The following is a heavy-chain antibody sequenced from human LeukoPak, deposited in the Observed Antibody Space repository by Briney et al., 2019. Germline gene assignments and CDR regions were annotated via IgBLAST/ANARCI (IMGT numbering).Heavy chain of an antibody. D-gene: IGHD6-13*01. CDR3: ARDGIAAAGDYYYYYYMDV. J-gene: IGHJ6*03. CDR1: GYSINNNYY. Sequence: PSETLSLTCTVSGYSINNNYYWDWIRQPPGKGLDWIASIYHSGKTYYNPALKSRVTISVDTSKNQFSLKLSSVTAADTAVYYCARDGIAAAGDYYYYYYMDVWGKGTTVTISS. V-gene: IGHV4-38-2*02. CDR2: IYHSGKT.